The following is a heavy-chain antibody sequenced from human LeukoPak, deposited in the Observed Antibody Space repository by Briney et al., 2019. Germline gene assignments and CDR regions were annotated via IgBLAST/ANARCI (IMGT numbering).Heavy chain of an antibody. Sequence: GGSLRLSCAASEFTFSSYFMNWVRQTPGKGLEWVSSISSGSTYIYYADSVKGRFTISRDNAKNSLYLQMNSLRAEDTAVYYCARCRYDSSGYYSIIDYWGQGTLVTVSS. CDR1: EFTFSSYF. J-gene: IGHJ4*02. V-gene: IGHV3-21*01. D-gene: IGHD3-22*01. CDR3: ARCRYDSSGYYSIIDY. CDR2: ISSGSTYI.